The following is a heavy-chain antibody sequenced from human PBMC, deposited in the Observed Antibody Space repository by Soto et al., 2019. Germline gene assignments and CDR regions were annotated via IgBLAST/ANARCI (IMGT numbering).Heavy chain of an antibody. J-gene: IGHJ4*02. D-gene: IGHD5-18*01. V-gene: IGHV3-23*01. CDR1: GFAFAAGA. CDR3: AKDRYGGSGGWLES. CDR2: ITGRGIST. Sequence: VQLLESGGGLVRRGESLRLSCVASGFAFAAGAMNWVRQAPGQGLEWVSTITGRGISTYYADSVRGRFTISRDDSQNTLYLQMNSLRVEDTAVYYCAKDRYGGSGGWLESCGQGALVTVSS.